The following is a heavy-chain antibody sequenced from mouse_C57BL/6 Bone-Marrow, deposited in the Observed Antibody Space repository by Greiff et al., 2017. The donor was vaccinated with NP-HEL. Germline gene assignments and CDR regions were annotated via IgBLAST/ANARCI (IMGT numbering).Heavy chain of an antibody. CDR1: GFTFTDYY. CDR3: ARSIYYDYADDPFYAMDY. Sequence: VHVKQSGGGLVQPGGSLSLSCAASGFTFTDYYMSWVRQPPGKAPEWLGFIRNKANGYTTEYSASVKGRFTISRDNSQSILYLQMNALRAEDSATYYCARSIYYDYADDPFYAMDYWGQGTSVTVSS. J-gene: IGHJ4*01. V-gene: IGHV7-3*01. D-gene: IGHD2-4*01. CDR2: IRNKANGYTT.